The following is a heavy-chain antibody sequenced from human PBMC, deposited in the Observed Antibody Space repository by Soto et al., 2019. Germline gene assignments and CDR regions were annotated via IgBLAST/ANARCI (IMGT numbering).Heavy chain of an antibody. V-gene: IGHV1-46*03. J-gene: IGHJ4*02. Sequence: QVQLVQSGAEVKKPGASVKVSCKASGYTFTSYYMHWVRQAPGQGLEWMGIINPSGGSTSNEQKFQGRVTMTRDTSTSTVYMELSRLRSDDTAVYYCVTAGYSSAFDYWGQGTLVTVSS. CDR1: GYTFTSYY. D-gene: IGHD6-19*01. CDR2: INPSGGST. CDR3: VTAGYSSAFDY.